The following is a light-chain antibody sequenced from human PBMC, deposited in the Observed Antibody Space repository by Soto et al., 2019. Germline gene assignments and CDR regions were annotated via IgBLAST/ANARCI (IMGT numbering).Light chain of an antibody. Sequence: QSALTQPASVSGSPGQSITISCIGTSSDVGGYNYVSWYQQHPGKAPKLMICDVSNRPSGVSNRFSGSKSGNTASLTISGLQAEDEADYYCSSYTSSSTLVVFGGGTKLTVL. J-gene: IGLJ2*01. CDR2: DVS. V-gene: IGLV2-14*01. CDR3: SSYTSSSTLVV. CDR1: SSDVGGYNY.